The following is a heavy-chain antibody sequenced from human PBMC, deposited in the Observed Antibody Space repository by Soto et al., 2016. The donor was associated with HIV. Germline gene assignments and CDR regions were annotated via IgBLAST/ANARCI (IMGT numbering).Heavy chain of an antibody. CDR2: IWYDGSNK. J-gene: IGHJ2*01. V-gene: IGHV3-33*01. Sequence: VQLVESGGGVVQPGRSLRLSCAASGFTFSSYGMHWVRQAPGKGLEWVAVIWYDGSNKYYADSVKGRFTISRDNSKNTLYLQMNSLRAEDTAVYYCARTPIAVAAGWYFDLWGRGTLVHCLL. D-gene: IGHD6-19*01. CDR1: GFTFSSYG. CDR3: ARTPIAVAAGWYFDL.